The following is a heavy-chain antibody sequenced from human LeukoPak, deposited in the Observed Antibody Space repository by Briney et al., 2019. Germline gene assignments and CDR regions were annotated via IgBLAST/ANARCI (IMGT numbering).Heavy chain of an antibody. Sequence: ASVKVSCKASGYTFINYEISWVRQAPGHGLEWMGWISTYNGNTIYALELQGRVAMTTDRSTSTAYMEVRSLRSDDTAVYYCARDGGPPRTFRYNGLDVWGKVTRVTVSS. J-gene: IGHJ6*04. D-gene: IGHD2-21*01. CDR2: ISTYNGNT. CDR3: ARDGGPPRTFRYNGLDV. V-gene: IGHV1-18*01. CDR1: GYTFINYE.